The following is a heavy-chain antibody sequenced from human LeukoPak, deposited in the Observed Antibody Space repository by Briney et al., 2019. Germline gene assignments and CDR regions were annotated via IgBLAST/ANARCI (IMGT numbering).Heavy chain of an antibody. Sequence: SETLSLTCTVSGGSTSGYFWSWIRQPAGKGLEWIGRIYSSGINNYNPSLKGRVTMSLGTSKNHLSLNLSSVTAADTAVYYCAREPTSGREPTSGRPLDYWGQGTLVTVSS. D-gene: IGHD5-12*01. J-gene: IGHJ4*02. V-gene: IGHV4-4*07. CDR1: GGSTSGYF. CDR3: AREPTSGREPTSGRPLDY. CDR2: IYSSGIN.